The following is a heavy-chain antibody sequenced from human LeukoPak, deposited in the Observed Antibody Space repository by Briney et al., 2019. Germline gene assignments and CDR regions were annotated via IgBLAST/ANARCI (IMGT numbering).Heavy chain of an antibody. Sequence: WASVKVSCKASGYTFTSYGISWVRQAPGQGLEWMGWISGYNGNTNYAQKFQGRVTMTTDTSTNTAYMELRSLRSDDTAVYYCTREATGYSWFDPWGQGTLVTVSS. D-gene: IGHD3-9*01. CDR1: GYTFTSYG. V-gene: IGHV1-18*01. J-gene: IGHJ5*02. CDR3: TREATGYSWFDP. CDR2: ISGYNGNT.